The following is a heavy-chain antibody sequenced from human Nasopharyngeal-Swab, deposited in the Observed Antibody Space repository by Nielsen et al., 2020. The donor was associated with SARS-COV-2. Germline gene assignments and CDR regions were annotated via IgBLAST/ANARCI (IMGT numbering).Heavy chain of an antibody. Sequence: ASVKVSCKASGYTFTDYYLHWVRQAPGQSLEWMGWINPGIGHTKYSQKFQDRVAIARDTSATTVYMELSSLKSEDTAVYYCAREGRSSGSSGFYFDFWGQGALVTVSS. CDR3: AREGRSSGSSGFYFDF. CDR2: INPGIGHT. V-gene: IGHV1-3*01. CDR1: GYTFTDYY. J-gene: IGHJ4*02. D-gene: IGHD3-22*01.